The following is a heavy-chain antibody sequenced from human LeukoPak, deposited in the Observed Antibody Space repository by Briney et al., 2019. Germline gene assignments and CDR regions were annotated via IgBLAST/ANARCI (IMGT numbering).Heavy chain of an antibody. V-gene: IGHV4-31*03. D-gene: IGHD3-16*01. J-gene: IGHJ5*02. CDR2: IYYSGST. Sequence: SETLSLTCTVSGGSISSGGYYWSWIRQHPGKGLEWIGYIYYSGSTYYNPSLKSRVTISVDTSKNQFSLKLSSVTAADTAVYYCERTYRSGERFDPWGQGTLVTVSS. CDR3: ERTYRSGERFDP. CDR1: GGSISSGGYY.